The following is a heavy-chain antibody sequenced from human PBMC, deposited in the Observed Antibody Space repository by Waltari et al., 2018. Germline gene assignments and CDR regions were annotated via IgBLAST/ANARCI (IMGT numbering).Heavy chain of an antibody. D-gene: IGHD1-1*01. J-gene: IGHJ4*02. CDR3: ARIPTGTTGEGDY. V-gene: IGHV3-49*04. CDR2: IRSKAYGATP. CDR1: GDYA. Sequence: GDYAMAWVRQAPGKGLEWISFIRSKAYGATPEHAASLEGRFTMSRDDSKSIVYLHMEGLKVEDTAVYFCARIPTGTTGEGDYWGQGTLVIV.